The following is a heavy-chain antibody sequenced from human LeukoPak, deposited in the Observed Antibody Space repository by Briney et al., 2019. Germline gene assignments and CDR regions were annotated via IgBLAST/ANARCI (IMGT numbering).Heavy chain of an antibody. V-gene: IGHV4-34*01. CDR1: GGSFTGYY. CDR3: ARLYGNYQNYFDY. CDR2: INHSGTT. D-gene: IGHD1-7*01. Sequence: SETLSLTCAVYGGSFTGYYWSWIRQPPGKGLEWIAEINHSGTTNYNPSLKSRVTISVDTSKNQFSLKLRSVTAADTAVYYCARLYGNYQNYFDYWGQGTLVTVSS. J-gene: IGHJ4*02.